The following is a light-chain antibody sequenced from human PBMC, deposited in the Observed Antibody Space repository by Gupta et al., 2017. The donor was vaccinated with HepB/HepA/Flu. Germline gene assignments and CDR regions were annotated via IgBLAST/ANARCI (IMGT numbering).Light chain of an antibody. J-gene: IGLJ3*02. Sequence: SYELTQPPSVSVSLGQMARITCSGEALPKKYAYWYQQKPGQFPVLVIYKDSERPSGIPERFSGSSSGTIVTLTISGVQAEDEADYYCLSADSSVLIFNWVFGGGTKLTVL. V-gene: IGLV3-16*01. CDR2: KDS. CDR1: ALPKKY. CDR3: LSADSSVLIFNWV.